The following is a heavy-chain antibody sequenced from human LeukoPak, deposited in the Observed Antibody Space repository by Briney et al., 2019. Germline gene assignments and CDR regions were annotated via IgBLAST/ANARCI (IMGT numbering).Heavy chain of an antibody. Sequence: PGGSLRLSCAASGFTFSSYSMNWVRQAPGKGLEWVSSISSSSSYIYYADSVKGRFTISRDNAKNTLYLQMNSLRAEDTAVYYCARDLSHCSGGSCYSAHFDYWGLGTLVTVSS. CDR1: GFTFSSYS. J-gene: IGHJ4*02. CDR3: ARDLSHCSGGSCYSAHFDY. CDR2: ISSSSSYI. V-gene: IGHV3-21*01. D-gene: IGHD2-15*01.